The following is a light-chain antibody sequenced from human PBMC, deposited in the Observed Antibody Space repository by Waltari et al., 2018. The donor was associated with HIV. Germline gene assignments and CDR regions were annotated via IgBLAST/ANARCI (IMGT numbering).Light chain of an antibody. CDR2: DVS. V-gene: IGLV2-23*02. J-gene: IGLJ2*01. Sequence: QSALTQPASVSGSPGQSITISCTGTNSDVGSYDYVSWYQKHPGKAPQLSIYDVSKRPSGVSSRCSGSKSGNTASLTSSGLQADDEANYYCCSYAGSSILVFGGGTKLTVL. CDR1: NSDVGSYDY. CDR3: CSYAGSSILV.